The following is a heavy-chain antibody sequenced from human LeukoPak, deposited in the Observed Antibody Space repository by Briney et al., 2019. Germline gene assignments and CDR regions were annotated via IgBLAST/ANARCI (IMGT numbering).Heavy chain of an antibody. Sequence: GGSLRLSCAASGFTFDDYATHWVRQAPGKGLEWVSGISWNSGSIGYADSVKGRFTISRDNAKNSLYLQMNSQRAEDMALYYCAKGNSSGWFTNWFDSWGQGTLVTVSS. J-gene: IGHJ5*01. CDR1: GFTFDDYA. CDR2: ISWNSGSI. D-gene: IGHD6-19*01. CDR3: AKGNSSGWFTNWFDS. V-gene: IGHV3-9*03.